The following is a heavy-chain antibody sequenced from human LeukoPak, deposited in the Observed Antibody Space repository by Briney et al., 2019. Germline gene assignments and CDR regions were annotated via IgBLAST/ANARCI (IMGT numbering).Heavy chain of an antibody. V-gene: IGHV1-8*01. J-gene: IGHJ4*02. CDR3: ARVKRGYSNYALGY. Sequence: ASVKVSCKASGYTFTSYDINWVRQATGQGLERMGWMNPNSGNTGYAQKFQGRVTMTRNTSISTAYMELSSLRSEDTAVYYCARVKRGYSNYALGYWGQGTLVTVSS. D-gene: IGHD4-11*01. CDR2: MNPNSGNT. CDR1: GYTFTSYD.